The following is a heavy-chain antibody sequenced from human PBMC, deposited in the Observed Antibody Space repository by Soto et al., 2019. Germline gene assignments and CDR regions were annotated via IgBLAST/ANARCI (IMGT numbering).Heavy chain of an antibody. CDR2: IYYSGST. CDR3: ARQETVTTRAEPNFDY. V-gene: IGHV4-39*01. D-gene: IGHD4-4*01. CDR1: GVSIISSSYY. J-gene: IGHJ4*02. Sequence: SETLSLTCTVSGVSIISSSYYWGLIRQPPGKGLEWIGSIYYSGSTYYNPSLKSRVTISVDTSKNQFSLKLSSVTAADTAVYYCARQETVTTRAEPNFDYWGQGTLVTVAS.